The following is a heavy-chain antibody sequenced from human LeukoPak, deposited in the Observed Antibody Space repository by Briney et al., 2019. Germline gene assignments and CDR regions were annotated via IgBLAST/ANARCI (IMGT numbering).Heavy chain of an antibody. J-gene: IGHJ4*02. D-gene: IGHD1-26*01. V-gene: IGHV3-33*01. CDR1: GFTFSSYG. CDR3: ARDRGSYWDARNDY. CDR2: IWYDGRTK. Sequence: GGSLRLSCAASGFTFSSYGMHWVRQAPGKGLEWVAVIWYDGRTKYYADSVKGRLTISRDNSKNTLYLQMNSLSAEDTAVYYCARDRGSYWDARNDYWGQGTLVTVSS.